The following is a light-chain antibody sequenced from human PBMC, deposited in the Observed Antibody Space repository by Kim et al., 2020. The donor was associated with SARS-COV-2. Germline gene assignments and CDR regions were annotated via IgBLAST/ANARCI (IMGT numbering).Light chain of an antibody. CDR3: QQYYGYPFT. CDR1: QGVSSY. Sequence: ASTGDRVTITCRASQGVSSYLAWYQQKPGKAPKLLIYAASTLQGGVPSRFSGSGSGTDFNLTISCLQSEDFATYYCQQYYGYPFTFGPGTKVDVK. J-gene: IGKJ3*01. V-gene: IGKV1-8*01. CDR2: AAS.